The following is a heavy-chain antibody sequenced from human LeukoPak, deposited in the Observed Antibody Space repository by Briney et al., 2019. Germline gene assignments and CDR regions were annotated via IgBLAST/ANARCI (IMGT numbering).Heavy chain of an antibody. CDR1: GGSISSSSYY. V-gene: IGHV4-39*02. CDR2: IYYSGST. Sequence: KPSETLSLTCTVSGGSISSSSYYWGWIRQPPGKGLEWIGSIYYSGSTYYNPSLKSRVTISVDTSKNQFSLKLSSVTAADTAVYYCARDTFGELFPDAFDIWGQGTMVTVSS. D-gene: IGHD3-10*01. J-gene: IGHJ3*02. CDR3: ARDTFGELFPDAFDI.